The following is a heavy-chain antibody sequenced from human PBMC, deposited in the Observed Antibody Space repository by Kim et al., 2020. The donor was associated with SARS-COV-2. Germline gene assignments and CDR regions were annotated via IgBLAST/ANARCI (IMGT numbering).Heavy chain of an antibody. CDR1: GFTFSNYA. D-gene: IGHD2-21*02. V-gene: IGHV3-23*01. J-gene: IGHJ4*02. CDR2: ISGSGSST. CDR3: AEDLPVVTLRGVFDY. Sequence: GGSLRLSCAASGFTFSNYAMSWVRQAPGKGLEWVSAISGSGSSTYYADSVKGRFTISRDNSKNTLYLQMNSLRAEDTAVYYCAEDLPVVTLRGVFDYWGQGTLVTVSS.